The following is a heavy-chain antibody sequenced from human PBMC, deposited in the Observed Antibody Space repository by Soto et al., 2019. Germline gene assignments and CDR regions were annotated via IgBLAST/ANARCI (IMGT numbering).Heavy chain of an antibody. Sequence: SETLSLTCTVSGGSISSYYWSWIRQPPGKGLEWIGYIYYSGSTNYNPSLKSRVTISVDTSKNQFSLKLSSVTAADTAVYYCARGRSFGNYFDYWGQGTLVTVSS. CDR3: ARGRSFGNYFDY. CDR1: GGSISSYY. J-gene: IGHJ4*02. CDR2: IYYSGST. D-gene: IGHD6-13*01. V-gene: IGHV4-59*01.